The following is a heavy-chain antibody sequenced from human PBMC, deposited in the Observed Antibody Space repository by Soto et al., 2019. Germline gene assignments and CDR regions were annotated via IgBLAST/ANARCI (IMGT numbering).Heavy chain of an antibody. J-gene: IGHJ4*02. D-gene: IGHD3-22*01. Sequence: QVQLVQSGAEVKKPGASVKVSCKASGYTFTYYYMHWVRQAPGQGLEWLGWINPNSGGTNSAQKFQGRVTITRDTSISTAYMELSRLRSDDTAVYYCVRGDYYYDGSGYMDLDYWGQGTLVTVSS. CDR3: VRGDYYYDGSGYMDLDY. CDR1: GYTFTYYY. CDR2: INPNSGGT. V-gene: IGHV1-2*02.